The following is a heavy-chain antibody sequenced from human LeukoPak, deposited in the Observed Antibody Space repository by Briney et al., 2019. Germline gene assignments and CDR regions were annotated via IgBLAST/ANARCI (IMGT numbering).Heavy chain of an antibody. J-gene: IGHJ2*01. V-gene: IGHV4-38-2*01. Sequence: SETLSLTCAVSGYSISSGYYWGWIRQPPGKGLEWIGGIYHSGSTYYNPSLKSRVTISVDTSKNQFSLKLSSVTAADTAVYYCASLYYDILTGYPEGYFDLWAVAPWSLSPQ. CDR3: ASLYYDILTGYPEGYFDL. CDR2: IYHSGST. CDR1: GYSISSGYY. D-gene: IGHD3-9*01.